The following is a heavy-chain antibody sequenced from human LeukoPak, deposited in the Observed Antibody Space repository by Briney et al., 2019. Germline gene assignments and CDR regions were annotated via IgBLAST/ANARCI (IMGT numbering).Heavy chain of an antibody. CDR2: ITSDGSST. CDR1: GFTFTSHW. CDR3: VRALMGTADY. Sequence: GGSLRLSCAASGFTFTSHWMDWVRQAAGKGLVWVSRITSDGSSTNYADSVKGRFTISRDNAKNTLYLQMNSLRAEDTAVYYCVRALMGTADYWGQGTLVTVSS. D-gene: IGHD2-21*02. V-gene: IGHV3-74*01. J-gene: IGHJ4*02.